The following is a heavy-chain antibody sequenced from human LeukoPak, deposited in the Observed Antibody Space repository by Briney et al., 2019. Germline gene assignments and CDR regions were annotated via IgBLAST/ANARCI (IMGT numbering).Heavy chain of an antibody. J-gene: IGHJ4*02. Sequence: PGGSLRLSCAASGFTVSSNYMSWVRQAPGKGLEWVSVIYSGGSTYYADSVKGRFTISRDNSKNTLYLQMNSLRAEDTAVYYCAKAKLGIAARAGFDYWGQGTLVTVSS. D-gene: IGHD6-6*01. CDR3: AKAKLGIAARAGFDY. CDR1: GFTVSSNY. CDR2: IYSGGST. V-gene: IGHV3-66*01.